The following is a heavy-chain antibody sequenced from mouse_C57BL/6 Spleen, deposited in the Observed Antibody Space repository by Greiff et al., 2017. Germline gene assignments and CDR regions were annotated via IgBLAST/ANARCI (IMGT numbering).Heavy chain of an antibody. CDR3: ARYDVLRPWFAY. D-gene: IGHD1-1*01. Sequence: EVMLVESGGGLVQPGGSLSLSCAASGFTFTDYYMSWVRQPPGKALEWLGFIRNKANGYTTEYSASVKGRFTISRDNSQSILYLQMNALRAEDSATYYCARYDVLRPWFAYWGQGTLVTVSA. CDR2: IRNKANGYTT. CDR1: GFTFTDYY. V-gene: IGHV7-3*01. J-gene: IGHJ3*01.